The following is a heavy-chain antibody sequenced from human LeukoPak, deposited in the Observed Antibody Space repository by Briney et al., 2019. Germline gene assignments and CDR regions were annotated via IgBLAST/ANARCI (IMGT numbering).Heavy chain of an antibody. CDR2: INWVGDTS. J-gene: IGHJ4*02. CDR1: GFTFDDYA. CDR3: AKDRQYGDYGGGDFFDS. D-gene: IGHD4-17*01. V-gene: IGHV3-43D*03. Sequence: PGGSLRLSCAASGFTFDDYAMHWVRQAPGKGLQWISSINWVGDTSSYADSVKGRFTVSRDNTKGSLYLQMHSLRSEDTALYYCAKDRQYGDYGGGDFFDSWGQGTLVTASS.